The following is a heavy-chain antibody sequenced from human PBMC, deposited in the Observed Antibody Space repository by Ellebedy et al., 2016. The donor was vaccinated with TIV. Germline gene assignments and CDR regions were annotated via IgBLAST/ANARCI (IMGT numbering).Heavy chain of an antibody. CDR1: GFTVSDYY. CDR2: IRSRGRSI. Sequence: PAGSLRLSCVASGFTVSDYYMTWSRQAPGKALEWISYIRSRGRSIYYADPGKGRFTISRDNAQNSLYLQMNSLRAEDTAVYYCASQAEGYHAPYDYWGQGTLVTVSS. CDR3: ASQAEGYHAPYDY. D-gene: IGHD3-16*02. V-gene: IGHV3-11*01. J-gene: IGHJ4*02.